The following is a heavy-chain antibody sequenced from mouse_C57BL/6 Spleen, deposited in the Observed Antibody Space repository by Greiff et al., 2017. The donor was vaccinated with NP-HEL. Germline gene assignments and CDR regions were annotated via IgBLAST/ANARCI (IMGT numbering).Heavy chain of an antibody. D-gene: IGHD2-2*01. CDR1: GYTFTDYN. J-gene: IGHJ4*01. CDR3: ARSGIYYGYGTDAMDY. CDR2: INPNNGGT. V-gene: IGHV1-18*01. Sequence: VQLQQSGPELVKPGASVKIPCKASGYTFTDYNMDWVKQSHGKSLEWIGDINPNNGGTIYNQKFKGKATLTVDKSSSTAYMERRSLTSEDTAVYYCARSGIYYGYGTDAMDYWGQGTSVTVSS.